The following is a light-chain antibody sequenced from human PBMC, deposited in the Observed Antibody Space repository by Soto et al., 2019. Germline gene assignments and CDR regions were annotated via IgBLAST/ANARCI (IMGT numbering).Light chain of an antibody. CDR1: RSVDSH. CDR2: EAS. CDR3: QQRGNWPPLT. J-gene: IGKJ4*01. V-gene: IGKV3-11*01. Sequence: EVVLTQSPATLSLSPGETATLSCRARRSVDSHLAWYQHNPGQAPRLLIFEASTRATGVPARFSGSGSGTHFTLTICSLEPEYFAVYYCQQRGNWPPLTFGGGTKVEI.